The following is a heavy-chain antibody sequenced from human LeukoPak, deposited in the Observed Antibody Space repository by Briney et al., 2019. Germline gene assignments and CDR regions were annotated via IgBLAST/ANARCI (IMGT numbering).Heavy chain of an antibody. CDR2: ISSSSSYI. CDR1: GFTFSSYS. D-gene: IGHD5-24*01. CDR3: ARGRDGYNFEAFDI. V-gene: IGHV3-21*01. Sequence: PGGSLRLSCAASGFTFSSYSMNWVRQAPGKGLECVSSISSSSSYIYYADSVKGRFTISRDNAKNSLYLQMNSLRAEDTAVYYCARGRDGYNFEAFDIWGQGTMVTVSS. J-gene: IGHJ3*02.